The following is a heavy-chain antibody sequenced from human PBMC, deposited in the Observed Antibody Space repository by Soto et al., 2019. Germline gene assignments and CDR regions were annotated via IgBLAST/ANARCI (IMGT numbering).Heavy chain of an antibody. CDR1: GVIFSGYG. D-gene: IGHD1-26*01. Sequence: QVQLVESGGGVVQPGRSLRLSCAASGVIFSGYGMHWVRQAPGKGLEWVAVIRIDGSKIYYADSVEGRFTISRDNSKNTLYLQRNSLRAEDTAVYYCARDGVGDTVFVGYFDYWGQGALVTVSS. J-gene: IGHJ4*02. CDR3: ARDGVGDTVFVGYFDY. CDR2: IRIDGSKI. V-gene: IGHV3-33*01.